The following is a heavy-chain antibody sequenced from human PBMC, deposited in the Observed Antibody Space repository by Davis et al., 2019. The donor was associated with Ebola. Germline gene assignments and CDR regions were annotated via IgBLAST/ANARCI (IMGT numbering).Heavy chain of an antibody. V-gene: IGHV5-51*01. Sequence: KVSCKGSGYSFTSYWIGWVRQMPGKGLEWMGIIYPGDSDTRYSPSFQGQVTISADKSISTAYLQWSSLKASDTAMYYCARPESYDSSVGAFDIWGQGTMVTVSS. CDR1: GYSFTSYW. CDR3: ARPESYDSSVGAFDI. CDR2: IYPGDSDT. D-gene: IGHD3-22*01. J-gene: IGHJ3*02.